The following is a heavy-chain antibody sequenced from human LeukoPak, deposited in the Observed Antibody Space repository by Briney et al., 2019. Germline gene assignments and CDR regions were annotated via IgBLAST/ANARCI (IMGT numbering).Heavy chain of an antibody. D-gene: IGHD2-15*01. CDR2: ISGSGGST. Sequence: PGGFLRLSCAASGFTFSSYAMSWVRQAPGKGLEWVSAISGSGGSTYYADSVKGRFTISRDNSKNTLYPQMNSLRAEDTAVYYCAKKGSGGSVGLWGQGTLVTVSS. CDR1: GFTFSSYA. V-gene: IGHV3-23*01. CDR3: AKKGSGGSVGL. J-gene: IGHJ4*02.